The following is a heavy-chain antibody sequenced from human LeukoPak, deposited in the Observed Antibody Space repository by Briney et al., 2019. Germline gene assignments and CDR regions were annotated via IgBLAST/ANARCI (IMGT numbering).Heavy chain of an antibody. V-gene: IGHV1-69*04. CDR1: GGTFTSYG. D-gene: IGHD1-26*01. Sequence: SVKVSCKASGGTFTSYGINWVRQAPGLGLEWMGRIIPIVGILNYAQRFQGRVTITADNSTNIAYMELSSLRSEDTAVYYCARGGSYYFYNGIDVWGQGTRVTVSS. CDR3: ARGGSYYFYNGIDV. J-gene: IGHJ6*02. CDR2: IIPIVGIL.